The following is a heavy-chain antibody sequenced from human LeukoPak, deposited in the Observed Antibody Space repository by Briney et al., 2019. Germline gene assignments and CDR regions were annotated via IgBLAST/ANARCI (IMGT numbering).Heavy chain of an antibody. CDR2: ISGSGGST. Sequence: GGSLRLSCAASGFTLSSYAMSWVRQAPGKGREGVSSISGSGGSTYYADSVKGRFTISRDNSKNTLYLQLNSLRAEDTAVYYCAKAKWELLFRERYYFDYWGQGTLVTISS. V-gene: IGHV3-23*01. J-gene: IGHJ4*02. D-gene: IGHD1-26*01. CDR1: GFTLSSYA. CDR3: AKAKWELLFRERYYFDY.